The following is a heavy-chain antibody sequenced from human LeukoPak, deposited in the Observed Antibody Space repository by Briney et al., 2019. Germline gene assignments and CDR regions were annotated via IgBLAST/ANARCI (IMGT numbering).Heavy chain of an antibody. V-gene: IGHV4-31*03. CDR2: IYYSGST. CDR1: GGSISSGGYS. J-gene: IGHJ6*02. Sequence: SETLSLTCTVSGGSISSGGYSWSWIRQHPGKGLEWIGYIYYSGSTYYNPSLKSRVTISVDTSKNQFSLKLSSVTAADTAVYYCARAETVKYYYGMDVWGQGTTVTVSS. D-gene: IGHD4-11*01. CDR3: ARAETVKYYYGMDV.